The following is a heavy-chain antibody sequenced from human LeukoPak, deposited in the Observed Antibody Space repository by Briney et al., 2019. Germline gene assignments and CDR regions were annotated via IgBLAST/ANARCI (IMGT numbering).Heavy chain of an antibody. V-gene: IGHV1-46*01. CDR1: GYTFTNHY. CDR2: INPTGGST. J-gene: IGHJ4*02. Sequence: ASVKVSCKASGYTFTNHYMHWVRQAPGQGLEWMGIINPTGGSTSYAQNFQGRVIVTRDTSTSTVYMELSSLRSEATAVYYCARDQGSGSRIFDYWGQGTLVTVSS. CDR3: ARDQGSGSRIFDY. D-gene: IGHD6-19*01.